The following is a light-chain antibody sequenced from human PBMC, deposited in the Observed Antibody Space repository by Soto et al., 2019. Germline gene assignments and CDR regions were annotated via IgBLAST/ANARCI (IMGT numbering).Light chain of an antibody. CDR2: GAS. V-gene: IGKV3-20*01. Sequence: EIVLTQSPGTLSLSPGESATLSCRASQSVSSTLAWFQQKPGQAPRLLIYGASSRATGIPDRFSGSGSGTDFTLTISRLEPEDFAVYYCQQYGSSPWTFGQGTKVDIK. CDR3: QQYGSSPWT. CDR1: QSVSST. J-gene: IGKJ1*01.